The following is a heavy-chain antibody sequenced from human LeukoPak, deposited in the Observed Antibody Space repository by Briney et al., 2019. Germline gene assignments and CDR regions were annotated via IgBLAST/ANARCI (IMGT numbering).Heavy chain of an antibody. Sequence: ASVKVSCKASGYTFTSYGISWVRQAPGQGLEWMGWISAYNGNTNYAQKFQGRVTMTRNTSISTAYMELSSLRSEDTAVYYCARTVAAAADDAFDIWGQGTMVTVSS. CDR2: ISAYNGNT. CDR1: GYTFTSYG. D-gene: IGHD6-13*01. CDR3: ARTVAAAADDAFDI. J-gene: IGHJ3*02. V-gene: IGHV1-18*01.